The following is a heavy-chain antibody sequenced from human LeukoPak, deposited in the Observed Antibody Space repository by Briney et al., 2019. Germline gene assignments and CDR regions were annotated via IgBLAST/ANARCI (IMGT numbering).Heavy chain of an antibody. Sequence: GSLRLSCAASGFTFSSYAMHWVRQAPGKGLEWIGSIYHSGSTYYNPSLKSRVTISVDTSKNQFSLKLSSVTAADTAVYYCARLYGDILTGYYFDYWGQGTLVTVSS. CDR1: GFTFSSYA. D-gene: IGHD3-9*01. J-gene: IGHJ4*02. V-gene: IGHV4-38-2*01. CDR2: IYHSGST. CDR3: ARLYGDILTGYYFDY.